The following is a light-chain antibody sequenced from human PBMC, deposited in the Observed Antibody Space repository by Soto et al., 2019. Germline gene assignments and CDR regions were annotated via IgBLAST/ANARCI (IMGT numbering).Light chain of an antibody. CDR3: SSYTSSTSYV. Sequence: VLNQPASVCGSPGQSITISCAGTISHVGAYNYVSWYQQHPGKAPKLMIYEVSNRPSGVSNRFSGSKSGNTASLTISGLQAEDEADYYCSSYTSSTSYVFGTGTKVTV. J-gene: IGLJ1*01. V-gene: IGLV2-14*01. CDR1: ISHVGAYNY. CDR2: EVS.